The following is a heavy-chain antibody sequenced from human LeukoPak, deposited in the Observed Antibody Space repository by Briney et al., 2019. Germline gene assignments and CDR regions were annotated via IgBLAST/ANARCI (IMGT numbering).Heavy chain of an antibody. J-gene: IGHJ5*02. CDR3: AKDVWWSVS. CDR2: ISASGDDT. V-gene: IGHV3-23*01. CDR1: GFTFSNHA. D-gene: IGHD2-8*02. Sequence: GGSLRLSYAASGFTFSNHAMTWVRQAPGKGLEWVAAISASGDDTFYADSVKGRFTISRDNSKNILYLQMNSLRAEDTAMYFCAKDVWWSVSWGQGTPVTVSS.